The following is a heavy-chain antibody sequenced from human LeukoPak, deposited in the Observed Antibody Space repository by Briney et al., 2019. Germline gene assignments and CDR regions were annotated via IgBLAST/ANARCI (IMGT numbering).Heavy chain of an antibody. D-gene: IGHD6-19*01. J-gene: IGHJ3*02. Sequence: GGSLRLSCAASGFTFSSYAISWVRKAPGKGLEWDSAISSSGYCTYYADSVKGRFTISRDNSKDTLFLQMNSLRAEDTAVYYCAKPYSSGWWGAFDIWGQGTMVTVSS. CDR3: AKPYSSGWWGAFDI. V-gene: IGHV3-23*01. CDR1: GFTFSSYA. CDR2: ISSSGYCT.